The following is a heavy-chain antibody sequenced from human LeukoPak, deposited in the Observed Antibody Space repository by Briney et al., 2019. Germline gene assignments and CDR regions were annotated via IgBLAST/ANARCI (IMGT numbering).Heavy chain of an antibody. CDR2: INPSGGST. D-gene: IGHD3-22*01. CDR3: ARHPVNYDSSGYYY. Sequence: ASVKVSCKASGGTFSSYAISWVRQAPGQGLEWMGIINPSGGSTSYAQKFQGRVTMTRDMSTSTVYMELSSLRSEDTAVYYCARHPVNYDSSGYYYWGQGTLVTVSS. CDR1: GGTFSSYA. J-gene: IGHJ4*02. V-gene: IGHV1-46*01.